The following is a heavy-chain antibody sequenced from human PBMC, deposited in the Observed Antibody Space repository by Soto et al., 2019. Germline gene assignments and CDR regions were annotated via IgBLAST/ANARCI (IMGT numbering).Heavy chain of an antibody. CDR1: GGSISRGDFS. Sequence: SETLSLTCVVSGGSISRGDFSWTWIRQPPGKGPEWVGYIYRSGSTYYNPSLKSPVSISLDKSKNQFSLNLTSVTAADTAVYYCARGKTNYFFDLWGQGHLVTVSS. CDR2: IYRSGST. V-gene: IGHV4-30-2*01. J-gene: IGHJ4*02. D-gene: IGHD3-10*01. CDR3: ARGKTNYFFDL.